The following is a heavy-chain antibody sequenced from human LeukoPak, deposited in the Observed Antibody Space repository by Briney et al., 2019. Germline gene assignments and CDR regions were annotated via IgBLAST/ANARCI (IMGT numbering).Heavy chain of an antibody. Sequence: KTSETLSLTCTVSGGSISDYYWSWIRQPPGERLEWIGYIYYTGTTTYNPSLKSRATLSIDTSKNQFSLKLSSVTAADTAVYFCTRDRKYYEIWGQGTMVTVSS. CDR1: GGSISDYY. D-gene: IGHD1-14*01. CDR2: IYYTGTT. CDR3: TRDRKYYEI. J-gene: IGHJ3*02. V-gene: IGHV4-59*01.